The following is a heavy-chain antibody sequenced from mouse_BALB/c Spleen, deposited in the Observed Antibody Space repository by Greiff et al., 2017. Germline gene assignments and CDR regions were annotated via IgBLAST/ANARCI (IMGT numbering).Heavy chain of an antibody. CDR1: GYTFTSYW. D-gene: IGHD1-1*01. Sequence: QVQLQQPGAELVKPGASVKLSCKASGYTFTSYWMHWVKQRPGQGLEWIGEINPSNGRTNYNEKFKSKATLTVDKSSSTAYMQLSSLTSEDSAVYYCARYGVGFDYWGQGTTLTVSS. V-gene: IGHV1S81*02. CDR3: ARYGVGFDY. CDR2: INPSNGRT. J-gene: IGHJ2*01.